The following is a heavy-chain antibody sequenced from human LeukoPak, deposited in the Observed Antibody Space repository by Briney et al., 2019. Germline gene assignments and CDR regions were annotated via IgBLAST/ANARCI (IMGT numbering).Heavy chain of an antibody. V-gene: IGHV3-23*01. CDR1: GFTFSSYA. J-gene: IGHJ6*03. D-gene: IGHD6-6*01. Sequence: GGSLRLSCAASGFTFSSYAMSWVRQAPGKGLEWISAFSGSGGSTYYADSVKGRFTISRDNSKNTLYLQMNSLRAEDTAVYYCAKGRTSSSSGLGYYYYYMDVWGKGTTVTVSS. CDR3: AKGRTSSSSGLGYYYYYMDV. CDR2: FSGSGGST.